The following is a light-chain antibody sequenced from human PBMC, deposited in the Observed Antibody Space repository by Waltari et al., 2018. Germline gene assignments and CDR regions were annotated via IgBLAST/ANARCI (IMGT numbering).Light chain of an antibody. CDR2: AAF. V-gene: IGKV1-9*01. CDR3: QQFNTYPLT. Sequence: IQLTQSPSFLSASVGDRVTITCRASQGISSYLAWYQQKPGKAPNLLIYAAFTLQSGVPSRFSGSGSGTDFTLTISSLQPEDFATYYCQQFNTYPLTFGQGTRLEIK. CDR1: QGISSY. J-gene: IGKJ5*01.